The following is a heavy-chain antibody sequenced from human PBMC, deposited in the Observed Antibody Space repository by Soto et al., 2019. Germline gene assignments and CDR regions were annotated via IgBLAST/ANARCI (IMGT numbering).Heavy chain of an antibody. V-gene: IGHV3-30-3*01. J-gene: IGHJ4*02. CDR2: ISYDGSNK. CDR1: GFTLSSYW. CDR3: ARDRGNYLGY. Sequence: GXSLRLSCAASGFTLSSYWMHWFRQAPVKGLVWVAVISYDGSNKYYADSVKGRFTISRDNSKNTLYLQMNSLRAEDTAVYYCARDRGNYLGYWGQGTLVTVSS. D-gene: IGHD1-26*01.